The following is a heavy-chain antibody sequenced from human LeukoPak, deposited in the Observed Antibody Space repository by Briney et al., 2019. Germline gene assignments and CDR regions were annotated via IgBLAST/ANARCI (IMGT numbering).Heavy chain of an antibody. V-gene: IGHV4-31*03. CDR1: GGSISSGGYY. J-gene: IGHJ4*02. CDR3: ARAQKGGATTIDY. D-gene: IGHD1-26*01. CDR2: IYYSGST. Sequence: SETLSLTCTVSGGSISSGGYYWIWIRQHPGKGLEWIGYIYYSGSTYYNPSLKSRVTISVDTSKNQFSLKLSSVTAADTAVYYCARAQKGGATTIDYWGQGTLVTVSS.